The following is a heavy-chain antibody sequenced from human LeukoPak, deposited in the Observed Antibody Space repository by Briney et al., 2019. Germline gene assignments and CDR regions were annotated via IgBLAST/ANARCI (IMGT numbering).Heavy chain of an antibody. CDR3: ATPTAGTWHFDY. D-gene: IGHD6-13*01. CDR2: IKQDGSEK. CDR1: GLTFSNYW. V-gene: IGHV3-7*01. J-gene: IGHJ4*02. Sequence: PGGSLRLSCAASGLTFSNYWMTWVRQAPGKGLEWVASIKQDGSEKYFVDSVKGRFTISRDNAKNSVYLQMNSLRAEDTAVYYCATPTAGTWHFDYWGQGTLVTVSS.